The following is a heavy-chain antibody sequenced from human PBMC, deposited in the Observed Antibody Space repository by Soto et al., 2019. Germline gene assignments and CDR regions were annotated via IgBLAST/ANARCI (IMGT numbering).Heavy chain of an antibody. Sequence: GGSLRLSCAASGFTFSSYSMNWVRQAPGKGLEWVSSISSSSSYIYYADSVKGRFTISRDNAKNSLYLQMNSLRAEDTAVYYCVGSSLGHDAFDIWGQGTMVTVSS. V-gene: IGHV3-21*01. CDR2: ISSSSSYI. CDR3: VGSSLGHDAFDI. CDR1: GFTFSSYS. J-gene: IGHJ3*02. D-gene: IGHD6-13*01.